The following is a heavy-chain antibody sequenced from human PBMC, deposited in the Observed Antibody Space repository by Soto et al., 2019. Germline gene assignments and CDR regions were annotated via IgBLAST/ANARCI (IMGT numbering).Heavy chain of an antibody. J-gene: IGHJ4*02. CDR2: ISAYNGNT. V-gene: IGHV1-18*01. Sequence: QVQLVQSGAEVKKPGASVKVSCKASGYTFTSYGISWVRQAPGQGLEWMGWISAYNGNTNYAQKLQGRXXLXTXXSTSTDYMELRSLRSDDTAVYYCARGGRVTRALDYWGQGTLVTVSS. D-gene: IGHD4-17*01. CDR1: GYTFTSYG. CDR3: ARGGRVTRALDY.